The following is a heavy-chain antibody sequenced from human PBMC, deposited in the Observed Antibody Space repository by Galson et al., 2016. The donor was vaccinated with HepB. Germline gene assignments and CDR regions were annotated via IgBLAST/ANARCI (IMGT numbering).Heavy chain of an antibody. J-gene: IGHJ5*02. D-gene: IGHD3-22*01. Sequence: SVKVSCKASGYTFGSYAIGWVRQAPGQGLEWMGWISTYNGYTKYAQNIQGRVTMTTETVTSTAYMELRSLRFDDTAVYYCARDGGDIYNDSLGYFWAETWGQGTLVTVSS. CDR3: ARDGGDIYNDSLGYFWAET. CDR2: ISTYNGYT. CDR1: GYTFGSYA. V-gene: IGHV1-18*01.